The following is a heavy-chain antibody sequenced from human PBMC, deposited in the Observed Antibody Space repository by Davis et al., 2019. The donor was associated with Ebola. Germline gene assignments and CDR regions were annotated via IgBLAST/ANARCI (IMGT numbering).Heavy chain of an antibody. CDR3: ARVPLSYSNYVGDWFDP. CDR2: ISAYNGNT. J-gene: IGHJ5*02. Sequence: ASVKVSCKASGYTFTSYGISWVRQAPGQGLEWMGWISAYNGNTNYAQKLQGRVTMTTDTSTSTAYMELSSLRSEDTAVYYCARVPLSYSNYVGDWFDPWGQGTLVTVSS. V-gene: IGHV1-18*01. D-gene: IGHD4-11*01. CDR1: GYTFTSYG.